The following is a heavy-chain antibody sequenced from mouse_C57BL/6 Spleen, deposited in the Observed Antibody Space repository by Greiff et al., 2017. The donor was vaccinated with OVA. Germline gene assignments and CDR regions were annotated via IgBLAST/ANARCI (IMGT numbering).Heavy chain of an antibody. Sequence: VQLQQSGPELVKPGASVKISCKASGYTFTDYYMNWVKQSHGKSLEWIGDINPNNGGTSYNQKFKGKATLTVDKSSSTAYMELRSLTSEDSAVYYCAWRGLPNFDDWGQGTTLTVSS. CDR3: AWRGLPNFDD. CDR2: INPNNGGT. J-gene: IGHJ2*01. V-gene: IGHV1-26*01. D-gene: IGHD2-2*01. CDR1: GYTFTDYY.